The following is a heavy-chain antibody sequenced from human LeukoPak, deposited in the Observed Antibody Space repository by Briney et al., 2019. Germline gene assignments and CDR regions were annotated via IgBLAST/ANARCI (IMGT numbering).Heavy chain of an antibody. CDR2: ISYDGSNK. J-gene: IGHJ4*02. CDR1: GFTFSSYA. CDR3: VRGGFRTFDY. Sequence: PGGSLRLSCAASGFTFSSYAMHWVRQAPGKGLEWVAVISYDGSNKYYADSVEGRFTISRDNAKNTVFLQMNSLRAEDTAVYFCVRGGFRTFDYWGQGTLVTVSS. D-gene: IGHD2/OR15-2a*01. V-gene: IGHV3-30-3*01.